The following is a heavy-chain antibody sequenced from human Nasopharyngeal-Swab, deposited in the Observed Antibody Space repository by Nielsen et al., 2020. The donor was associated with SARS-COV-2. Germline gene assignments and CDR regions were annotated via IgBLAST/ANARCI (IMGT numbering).Heavy chain of an antibody. CDR2: IYYSGST. J-gene: IGHJ4*02. D-gene: IGHD6-19*01. V-gene: IGHV4-59*08. CDR1: GGSISSYY. CDR3: ARASVAGDFDY. Sequence: GSLRLSCTVSGGSISSYYWSWIRQPPGKGLEWIGYIYYSGSTNYNPSLKSRVTISVDTSKNQFSLKLSSVTAADTAVYYCARASVAGDFDYWGQGTLVTVSS.